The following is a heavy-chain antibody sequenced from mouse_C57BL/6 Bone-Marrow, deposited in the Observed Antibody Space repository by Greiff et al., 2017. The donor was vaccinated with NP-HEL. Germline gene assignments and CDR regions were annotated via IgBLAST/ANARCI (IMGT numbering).Heavy chain of an antibody. V-gene: IGHV1-81*01. CDR1: GYTFTSYG. Sequence: QVQLQQSGAELARPGASVKLSCKASGYTFTSYGISWVKQRTGQGLEWIGEIYPRSGNTYYNEKFKGKATLTADKSSSTAYMVLRSLTSEDSAVYFCASYDYDDGFAYWGQGTLVTVSA. J-gene: IGHJ3*01. CDR2: IYPRSGNT. D-gene: IGHD2-4*01. CDR3: ASYDYDDGFAY.